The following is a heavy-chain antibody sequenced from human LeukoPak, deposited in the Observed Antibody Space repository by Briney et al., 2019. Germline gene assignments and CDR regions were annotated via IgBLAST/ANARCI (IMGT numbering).Heavy chain of an antibody. CDR2: INAGNGNT. D-gene: IGHD2-15*01. J-gene: IGHJ5*02. CDR1: GYTFTSYA. CDR3: ARRGCRGSGGSCYSGNNWFDP. V-gene: IGHV1-3*01. Sequence: ASVKVSCKASGYTFTSYAMHWVRQAPGQRLEWMGWINAGNGNTKYSQKFQGRVTITRDTSASTAYMELSSLRSEDTAVYYCARRGCRGSGGSCYSGNNWFDPWGQGTLVTVSS.